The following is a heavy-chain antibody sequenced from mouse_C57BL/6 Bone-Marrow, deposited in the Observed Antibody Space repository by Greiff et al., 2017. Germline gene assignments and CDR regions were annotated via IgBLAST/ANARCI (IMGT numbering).Heavy chain of an antibody. Sequence: QVQLQQSGPGLVQPSQSLSITCTVSGFSLTSYGVHWVRQSPGKGLEWLGVIWIGGSTDYNAAFISRLSISKDHSKSQVFFNMNSLQADDTAIYYCSRIGWDYFDYWGPGPTLTVSS. J-gene: IGHJ2*01. CDR2: IWIGGST. CDR1: GFSLTSYG. D-gene: IGHD3-2*02. V-gene: IGHV2-2*01. CDR3: SRIGWDYFDY.